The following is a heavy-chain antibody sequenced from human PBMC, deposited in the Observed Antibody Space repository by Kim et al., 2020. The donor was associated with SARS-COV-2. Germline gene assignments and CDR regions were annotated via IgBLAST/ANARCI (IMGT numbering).Heavy chain of an antibody. CDR1: GFTFSSYG. V-gene: IGHV3-30*18. CDR2: ISYDGSNK. D-gene: IGHD4-17*01. CDR3: AKDREWVTTDYYFDY. Sequence: GGSLRLSCAASGFTFSSYGMHWVRQAPGKGLEWVAVISYDGSNKYYADSVKGRFTISRDNSKNTLYLQMNSLRAEDTAVYYCAKDREWVTTDYYFDYWGQGTLVTVSS. J-gene: IGHJ4*02.